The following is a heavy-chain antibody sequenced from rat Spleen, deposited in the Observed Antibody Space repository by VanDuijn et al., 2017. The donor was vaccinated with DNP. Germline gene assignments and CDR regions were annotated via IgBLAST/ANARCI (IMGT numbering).Heavy chain of an antibody. D-gene: IGHD1-2*01. CDR3: VRHEDSSSHIYGFAY. V-gene: IGHV5-31*01. CDR1: GFTFNNYW. Sequence: EVQLVESGGGLVQPGRSLKLSCEVFGFTFNNYWMTWIRQVPGKGLEWVASITNSGGSTYYPDSVKGRFTISRDNAKNTLYLQMDSLRSEDTATYYCVRHEDSSSHIYGFAYWGQGVMVPVSS. J-gene: IGHJ2*01. CDR2: ITNSGGST.